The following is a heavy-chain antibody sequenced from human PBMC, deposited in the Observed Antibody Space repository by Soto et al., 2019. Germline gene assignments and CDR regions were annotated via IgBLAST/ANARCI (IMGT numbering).Heavy chain of an antibody. Sequence: GASVKVSCKASGGTFSSYAISWVLQAPGQGLEWMGGIIPIFGTANYAQKFQGRVTITADESTSTAYMELSSLRSEDTAVYYCARGGHIVLMVYATAPAFDPWGQGTLVTVSS. D-gene: IGHD2-8*01. J-gene: IGHJ5*02. V-gene: IGHV1-69*13. CDR3: ARGGHIVLMVYATAPAFDP. CDR2: IIPIFGTA. CDR1: GGTFSSYA.